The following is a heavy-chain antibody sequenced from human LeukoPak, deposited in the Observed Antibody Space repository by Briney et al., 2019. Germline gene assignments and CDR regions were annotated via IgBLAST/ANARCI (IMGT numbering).Heavy chain of an antibody. CDR1: GYTFTGYY. CDR2: INPNSGGT. D-gene: IGHD6-19*01. Sequence: ASVKVSCKASGYTFTGYYMHWVRQAPGQGLEWMGWINPNSGGTNYAQKFQGRVTMTRDTSISTAYMELSRLRSDDTAVYYCASEIAVAVTGDWFDPWGQGTLVTVSS. V-gene: IGHV1-2*02. J-gene: IGHJ5*02. CDR3: ASEIAVAVTGDWFDP.